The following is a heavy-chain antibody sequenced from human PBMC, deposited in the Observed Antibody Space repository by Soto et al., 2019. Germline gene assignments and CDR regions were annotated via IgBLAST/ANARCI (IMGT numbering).Heavy chain of an antibody. CDR2: IYDTESP. J-gene: IGHJ4*02. D-gene: IGHD6-6*01. CDR3: ARASSSSSAADY. CDR1: GESISSGGYY. V-gene: IGHV4-31*03. Sequence: QVQLQESGPGLVKPSQTLSLTCSVSGESISSGGYYWSWIRHLPGKGLEWIGYIYDTESPYYNPSPKSRVSISMDTSENHFAMRLTSVTAADSAVYYCARASSSSSAADYWGQGLQVTVSS.